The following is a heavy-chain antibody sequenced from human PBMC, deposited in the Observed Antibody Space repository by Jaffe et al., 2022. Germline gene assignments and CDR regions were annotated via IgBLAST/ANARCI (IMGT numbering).Heavy chain of an antibody. CDR3: AKRVAGITKGGGWFDP. V-gene: IGHV3-30*02. CDR2: IRYDGSNK. Sequence: QVQLVESGGGVVQPGGSLRLSCAASGFTFSSYGMHWVRQAPGKGLEWVAFIRYDGSNKYYADSVKGRFTISRDNSKNTLYLQMNSLRAEDTAVYYCAKRVAGITKGGGWFDPWGQGTLVTVSS. J-gene: IGHJ5*02. CDR1: GFTFSSYG. D-gene: IGHD6-19*01.